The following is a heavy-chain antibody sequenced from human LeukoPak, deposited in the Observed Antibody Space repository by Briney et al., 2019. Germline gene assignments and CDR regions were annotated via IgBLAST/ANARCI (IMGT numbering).Heavy chain of an antibody. J-gene: IGHJ6*02. CDR2: IKSKTDGGTT. V-gene: IGHV3-15*01. Sequence: PGGSLRLSCAASGFTFSNAWMSWVRQAPGKGLEWVGRIKSKTDGGTTDYAAPVKGRFTISRDDSKNTLYLQMNSLKTEDTAVYYCTTDAVYATDYYYGMDVWGQGTTVTVSS. D-gene: IGHD2-8*01. CDR1: GFTFSNAW. CDR3: TTDAVYATDYYYGMDV.